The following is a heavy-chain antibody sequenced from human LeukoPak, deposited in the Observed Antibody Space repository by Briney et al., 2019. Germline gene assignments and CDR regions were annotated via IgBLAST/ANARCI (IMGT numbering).Heavy chain of an antibody. J-gene: IGHJ5*02. Sequence: PSETLSLTCTVSGGSISSNFWSWIRQPPGKGLEYIGYTYNSWTANYNPSLKSRVTISVDPSKNQFSLKLSSVTAADTAVYYCARVMGYCSGGSCINWFDPWGQGTLVTVSS. CDR1: GGSISSNF. CDR2: TYNSWTA. D-gene: IGHD2-15*01. CDR3: ARVMGYCSGGSCINWFDP. V-gene: IGHV4-59*01.